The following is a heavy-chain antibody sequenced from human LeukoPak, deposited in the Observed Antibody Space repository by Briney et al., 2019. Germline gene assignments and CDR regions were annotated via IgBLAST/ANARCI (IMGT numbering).Heavy chain of an antibody. J-gene: IGHJ4*02. CDR1: GFRVRNYG. V-gene: IGHV3-48*04. CDR3: TREALRYDY. D-gene: IGHD1-26*01. Sequence: PGGSLRLSCAASGFRVRNYGMHWVRQAPGKGLEWVSYISGSGSTIYYTDSVRGRFTISRDNAKNSLYLQMNSLRAEDTAVYYCTREALRYDYWGQGTLVTVSS. CDR2: ISGSGSTI.